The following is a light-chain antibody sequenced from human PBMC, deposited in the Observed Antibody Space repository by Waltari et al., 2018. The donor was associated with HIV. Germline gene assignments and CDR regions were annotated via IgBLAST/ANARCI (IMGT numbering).Light chain of an antibody. Sequence: DIVMTQSPDSLAVSLCERATFNCRSSRTVLSNSDNRNYLSWYQQKTGQSPKVLIYWASTRQSGVPDRFSASGSGTNFSLTISSLQAADVAVYYCKQYYTVRPTFGGGTKVEIK. CDR1: RTVLSNSDNRNY. CDR2: WAS. V-gene: IGKV4-1*01. J-gene: IGKJ4*01. CDR3: KQYYTVRPT.